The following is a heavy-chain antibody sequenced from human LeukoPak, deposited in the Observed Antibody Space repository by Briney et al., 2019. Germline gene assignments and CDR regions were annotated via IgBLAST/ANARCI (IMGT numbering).Heavy chain of an antibody. CDR1: GFTFSSYS. Sequence: GGSLRLSCAASGFTFSSYSMNWVRQAPGKGLEWVSSIRSSSSYIYYADSVKGRFTISRDNAKNSLYLQMNSLRAEDTAVYYCARVSYDILTGYSYIDYWGQGSLVTVSS. CDR3: ARVSYDILTGYSYIDY. J-gene: IGHJ4*02. CDR2: IRSSSSYI. V-gene: IGHV3-21*01. D-gene: IGHD3-9*01.